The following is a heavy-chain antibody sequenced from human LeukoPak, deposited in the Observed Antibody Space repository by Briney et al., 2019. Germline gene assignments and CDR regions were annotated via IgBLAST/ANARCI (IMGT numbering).Heavy chain of an antibody. J-gene: IGHJ4*02. V-gene: IGHV5-51*01. D-gene: IGHD1-26*01. Sequence: GESLKISCKGSGYSFTNYWIGWVRQTPGKGLEWMGIVYPGDSDARYSPSFQGQVTISSDKSITTAYLQWSSLKASDTAMYYCARRGVGATKNNFDYWGQGTLVTVSS. CDR1: GYSFTNYW. CDR2: VYPGDSDA. CDR3: ARRGVGATKNNFDY.